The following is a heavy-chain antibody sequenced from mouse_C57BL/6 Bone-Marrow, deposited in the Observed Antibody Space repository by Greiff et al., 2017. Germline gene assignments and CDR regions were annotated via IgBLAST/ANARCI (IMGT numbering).Heavy chain of an antibody. D-gene: IGHD2-12*01. Sequence: VQLQQSGAALVRPGASVKLSCTASGFHIKDDYMHWVKQRPEQGLEWIGWIDPENGDTDNASKFQGKATITADTSSNTAYLQLSSLTSEDTAVYYCTTGSYGEGGFDYWGQGTTLTGSS. J-gene: IGHJ2*01. CDR2: IDPENGDT. CDR3: TTGSYGEGGFDY. CDR1: GFHIKDDY. V-gene: IGHV14-4*01.